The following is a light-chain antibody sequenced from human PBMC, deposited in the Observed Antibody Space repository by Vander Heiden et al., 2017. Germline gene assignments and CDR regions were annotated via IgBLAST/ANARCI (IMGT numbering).Light chain of an antibody. V-gene: IGKV3-20*01. CDR2: ATY. J-gene: IGKJ1*01. CDR1: QSVSSSY. Sequence: EVVFTQSPGTLSLFPGERATLSCRASQSVSSSYLAWYQHKPGQAPRLLIFATYSRATVIPDRFSGSGSGTDFTLTISRLEPEDSALYFCHRYGSAPRTFGQGTKVEI. CDR3: HRYGSAPRT.